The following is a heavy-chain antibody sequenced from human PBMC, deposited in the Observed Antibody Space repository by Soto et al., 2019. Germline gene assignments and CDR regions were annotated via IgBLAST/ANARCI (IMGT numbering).Heavy chain of an antibody. CDR3: ARGGPRGSSSWYRGEYNWFDP. V-gene: IGHV4-34*01. CDR2: INHSGST. D-gene: IGHD6-13*01. CDR1: CGSFSGYY. Sequence: NPSETLSLTCAVYCGSFSGYYWSWIRQPPGKGLEWIGEINHSGSTNYNPSLKSRVTISVDTSKNQFSLKLSSVTAADTAVYYCARGGPRGSSSWYRGEYNWFDPWGQGTLVTVSS. J-gene: IGHJ5*02.